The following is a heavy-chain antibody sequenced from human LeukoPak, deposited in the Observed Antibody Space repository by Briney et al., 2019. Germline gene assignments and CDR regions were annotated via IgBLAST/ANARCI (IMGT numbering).Heavy chain of an antibody. CDR1: GGSISSGGYY. Sequence: SETLSLTCTVSGGSISSGGYYWSWIRQHPGKGLEWIGYIYYSGSTYYNPSLKSRVTISVDTSKNQFSLKLSSVTAADTAVYYCARAVRYCSSTSCRPLYGKDVWGQGTTVTVSS. J-gene: IGHJ6*02. V-gene: IGHV4-31*03. D-gene: IGHD2-2*01. CDR3: ARAVRYCSSTSCRPLYGKDV. CDR2: IYYSGST.